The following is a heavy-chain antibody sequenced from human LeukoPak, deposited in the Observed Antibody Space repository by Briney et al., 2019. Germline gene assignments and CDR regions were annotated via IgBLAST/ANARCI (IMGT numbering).Heavy chain of an antibody. CDR1: GDSVSSNSAA. CDR3: ARAGSGYYYHYFDY. D-gene: IGHD3-22*01. J-gene: IGHJ4*02. V-gene: IGHV6-1*01. Sequence: SRTLSLTCAISGDSVSSNSAAWNWIRQSPSRGLEWLGRTYYRSKWYNDYAVSVKSRITINPDTSKNQFSLKLSSVTAADTAVYYCARAGSGYYYHYFDYWGQGTLVTVSS. CDR2: TYYRSKWYN.